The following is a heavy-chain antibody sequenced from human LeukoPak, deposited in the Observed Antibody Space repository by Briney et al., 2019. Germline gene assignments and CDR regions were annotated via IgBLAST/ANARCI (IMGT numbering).Heavy chain of an antibody. V-gene: IGHV1-8*01. J-gene: IGHJ4*02. Sequence: ASVKVSCKASGYTFTSYDINWVRQATGQGLEWMGWMNPNSGNTGYAQKLQGRVTMTTDTSTSTAYMELRSLRSDDTAVYYCAREWELPNYFDYWGQGTLVTVTS. CDR2: MNPNSGNT. CDR1: GYTFTSYD. D-gene: IGHD1-26*01. CDR3: AREWELPNYFDY.